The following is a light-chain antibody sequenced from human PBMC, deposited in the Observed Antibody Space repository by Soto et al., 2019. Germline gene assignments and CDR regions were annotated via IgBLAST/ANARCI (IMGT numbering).Light chain of an antibody. CDR3: QVWDSSSDHPV. V-gene: IGLV3-21*04. Sequence: SYELTQPPSVSVAPGKTARITCGGNNIGSKSVHWYQQKPGQAPVLVIYYDSDRPSGIPERCSGSNSGNTATLTISRVEAGDEADYYCQVWDSSSDHPVFGGGTKLTVL. CDR2: YDS. J-gene: IGLJ2*01. CDR1: NIGSKS.